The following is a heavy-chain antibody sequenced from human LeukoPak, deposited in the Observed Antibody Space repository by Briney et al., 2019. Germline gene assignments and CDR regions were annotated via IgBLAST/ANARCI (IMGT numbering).Heavy chain of an antibody. V-gene: IGHV4-34*01. CDR3: ARGSLFRRAFDI. CDR1: GGSFSGYY. Sequence: SETLSLTCAVYGGSFSGYYWGWIRQPPGNGLEWIGEINHSGSTNYNPSLKSRFTISVDTSKNQFSLKLSSVPAADTAVYYCARGSLFRRAFDIWGQGTMVTVSS. J-gene: IGHJ3*02. CDR2: INHSGST. D-gene: IGHD3-10*01.